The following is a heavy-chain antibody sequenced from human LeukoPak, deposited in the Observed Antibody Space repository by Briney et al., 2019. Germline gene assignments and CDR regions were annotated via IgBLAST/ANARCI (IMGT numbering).Heavy chain of an antibody. CDR3: AKSAQGDYPLIDY. CDR1: GFTFSTYV. V-gene: IGHV3-23*01. D-gene: IGHD4-17*01. CDR2: ITLSGNRP. J-gene: IGHJ4*02. Sequence: GGSLRLSCAASGFTFSTYVMSWVRQAPGKGLEWVSTITLSGNRPYYADSVKGRFTVSRDKSNNTLFLQMNSLRAEDTAVYYCAKSAQGDYPLIDYWGQGTLVTVSS.